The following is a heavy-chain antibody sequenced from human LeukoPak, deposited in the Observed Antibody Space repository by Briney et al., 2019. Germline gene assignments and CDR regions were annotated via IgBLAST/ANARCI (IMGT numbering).Heavy chain of an antibody. D-gene: IGHD2-2*01. Sequence: GESLKISCKGSGYSFTGYWISWVRQMPGKGLEWMGRIDPSDSYTNYSPSFQGHVTISADKSISTAYLQWSSLKASDAAMYYCARAGLYYCSSTSCYFDYWGQGTLVTVSS. V-gene: IGHV5-10-1*01. J-gene: IGHJ4*02. CDR3: ARAGLYYCSSTSCYFDY. CDR2: IDPSDSYT. CDR1: GYSFTGYW.